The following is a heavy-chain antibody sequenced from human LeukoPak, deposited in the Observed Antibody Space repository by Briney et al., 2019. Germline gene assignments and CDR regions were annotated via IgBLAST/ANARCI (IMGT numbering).Heavy chain of an antibody. Sequence: GGSLRLSCAASGFTFSSYAMSWVRQAPGKGLEWVSAISGSGGSTYYADSVKGRFTISRDNSKNTLYLQMNSLRAEDTAVYYCARDLRAYYYDSSGYSDDPNWFDPWGQGILVTVSS. J-gene: IGHJ5*02. D-gene: IGHD3-22*01. CDR1: GFTFSSYA. V-gene: IGHV3-23*01. CDR3: ARDLRAYYYDSSGYSDDPNWFDP. CDR2: ISGSGGST.